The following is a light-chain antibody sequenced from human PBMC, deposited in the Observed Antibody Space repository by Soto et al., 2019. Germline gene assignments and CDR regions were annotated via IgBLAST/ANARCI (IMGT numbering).Light chain of an antibody. J-gene: IGKJ1*01. CDR1: QSVNSN. CDR3: QKYGSPGP. V-gene: IGKV3-20*01. Sequence: IVMPQSPALLSVFPVETATLSCRASQSVNSNLAWYQQKPGQAPRLLIYGASNRATGITDRFSGSGSGIDFTLTISRLEPEDFAVSYCQKYGSPGPFGQGTRWIS. CDR2: GAS.